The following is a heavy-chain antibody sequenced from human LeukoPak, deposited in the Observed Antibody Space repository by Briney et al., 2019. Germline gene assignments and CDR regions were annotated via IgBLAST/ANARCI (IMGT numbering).Heavy chain of an antibody. CDR2: INPNSGGT. Sequence: ASVKVSCKASGYTFTDYYIHWVRQAPGQGLEWMGRINPNSGGTNYAQKFQGRVTMTRDTSISTAYMELSRLSSDDTAVYYCATSRDRIAAAGRDEFDYWGPGTLVTVSS. V-gene: IGHV1-2*06. CDR3: ATSRDRIAAAGRDEFDY. CDR1: GYTFTDYY. J-gene: IGHJ4*02. D-gene: IGHD6-13*01.